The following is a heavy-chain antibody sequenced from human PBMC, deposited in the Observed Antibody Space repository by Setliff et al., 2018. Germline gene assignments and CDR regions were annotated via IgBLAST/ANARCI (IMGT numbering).Heavy chain of an antibody. J-gene: IGHJ4*02. CDR1: GIYFSSRA. Sequence: PGESLKISCVGSGIYFSSRAMSWVRQTPGKGLKWLSATDATGAKTFYADSVRGRFTISRDISQNTLYLQMYSLRVEDTAIYYCARLGFGQLFDYWGQGTQVTVSS. CDR3: ARLGFGQLFDY. D-gene: IGHD3-10*01. CDR2: TDATGAKT. V-gene: IGHV3-23*01.